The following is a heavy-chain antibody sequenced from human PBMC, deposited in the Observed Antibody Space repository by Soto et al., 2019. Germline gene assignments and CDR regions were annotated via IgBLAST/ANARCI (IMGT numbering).Heavy chain of an antibody. V-gene: IGHV1-2*02. J-gene: IGHJ4*02. CDR1: GYTFTGYS. CDR2: IDPKNGDT. D-gene: IGHD5-18*01. Sequence: QVQLVQSGAEVKKPGPSVKVSCKASGYTFTGYSIYWLRQAPGQGLDWMGWIDPKNGDTNTAQKFQGRVTMTRDTSITTAYMELTSLRSDDTAIYYCGREWDPTMVPRADYWGQGSLISVSS. CDR3: GREWDPTMVPRADY.